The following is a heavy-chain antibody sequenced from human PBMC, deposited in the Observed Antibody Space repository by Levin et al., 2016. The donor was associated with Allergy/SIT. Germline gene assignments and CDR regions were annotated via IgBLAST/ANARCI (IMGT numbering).Heavy chain of an antibody. CDR1: GGSISSGGFY. CDR3: ARDNNGSGSLAFDP. J-gene: IGHJ5*02. V-gene: IGHV4-31*03. D-gene: IGHD3-10*01. Sequence: LRLSCTVSGGSISSGGFYWSWIRQHPGKGLEWIGYIYYNGITYYNPSLKSRVSISVDTSKNQFSLKVTSVTAADTAVYYCARDNNGSGSLAFDPWGQGTLVTVSS. CDR2: IYYNGIT.